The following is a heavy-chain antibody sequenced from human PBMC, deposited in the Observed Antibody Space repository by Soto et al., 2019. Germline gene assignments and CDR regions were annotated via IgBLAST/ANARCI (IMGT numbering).Heavy chain of an antibody. CDR3: TREQSDDNYFDP. CDR1: VCCGWGGYV. D-gene: IGHD6-19*01. Sequence: TETLSLTFTVSVCCGWGGYVYTWVRQPPGKGLEWLGYIYYSGGTNYNPSLKSRVTISLDKSKSQFSLRLISVTAADTAVYYCTREQSDDNYFDPWGQGTLVTVSS. CDR2: IYYSGGT. V-gene: IGHV4-61*08. J-gene: IGHJ5*02.